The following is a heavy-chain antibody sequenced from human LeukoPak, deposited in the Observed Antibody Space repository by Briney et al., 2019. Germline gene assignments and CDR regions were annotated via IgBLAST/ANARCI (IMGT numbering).Heavy chain of an antibody. CDR3: ARFGVPGSSGTFFQH. Sequence: GGSLRLSCAASGFTFSSYWMSWVRQAPGKRLEWVAHIDKDGSEKHYVDSVKGRFTISRDNAKNSLYLQMDSLRAEDTAVYYCARFGVPGSSGTFFQHWGQGALVTVSS. CDR2: IDKDGSEK. CDR1: GFTFSSYW. J-gene: IGHJ1*01. V-gene: IGHV3-7*01. D-gene: IGHD3-22*01.